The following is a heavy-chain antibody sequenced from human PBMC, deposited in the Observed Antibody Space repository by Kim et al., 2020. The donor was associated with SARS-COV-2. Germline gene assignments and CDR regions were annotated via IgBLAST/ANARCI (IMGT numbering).Heavy chain of an antibody. Sequence: GGSLRLSCAASGFYFSPYSMNWVRQTPAKGLEWLSYITGDSNTIYYADSVQGRFTVSRDNAKNSLSLQLNSLRDDDSAVYYCVRSTGHLDFWGRGTLVTVSS. CDR2: ITGDSNTI. D-gene: IGHD1-1*01. V-gene: IGHV3-48*02. CDR1: GFYFSPYS. CDR3: VRSTGHLDF. J-gene: IGHJ4*02.